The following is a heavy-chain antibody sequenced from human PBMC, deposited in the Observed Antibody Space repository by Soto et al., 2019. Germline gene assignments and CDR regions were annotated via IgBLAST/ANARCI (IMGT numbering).Heavy chain of an antibody. V-gene: IGHV4-34*01. CDR3: AKKKITALFDY. Sequence: SETLSLTCAVYGGSFSGYYWTWIRQPPGTGLEWIGEINHSGSTNYNPSLKSRVTISVDTSKNQFSLKLTSVTAADTAVYYCAKKKITALFDYWGQGTLVTVSS. J-gene: IGHJ4*02. CDR2: INHSGST. D-gene: IGHD3-10*01. CDR1: GGSFSGYY.